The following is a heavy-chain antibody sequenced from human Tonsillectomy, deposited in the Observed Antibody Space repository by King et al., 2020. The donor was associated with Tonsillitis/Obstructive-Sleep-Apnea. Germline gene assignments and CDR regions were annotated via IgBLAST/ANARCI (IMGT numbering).Heavy chain of an antibody. CDR1: GFTFNSYS. CDR3: ATAYGDTPYYYGMDF. CDR2: ISGSSSYI. V-gene: IGHV3-21*01. Sequence: VQLVESGGGLVKPGGSLRLSCAASGFTFNSYSMNWVRQAPGKGLEWVSSISGSSSYIYYADSVKGRFTISRDNAKNSLFLQMNSLRAEDTAAYYCATAYGDTPYYYGMDFWGQGTTVTVSS. J-gene: IGHJ6*02. D-gene: IGHD4-17*01.